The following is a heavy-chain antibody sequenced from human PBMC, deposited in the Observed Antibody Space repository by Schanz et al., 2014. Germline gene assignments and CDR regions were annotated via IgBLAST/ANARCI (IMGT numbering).Heavy chain of an antibody. CDR2: ISGSGGRT. D-gene: IGHD6-13*01. V-gene: IGHV3-23*01. Sequence: EVQLLESGGGLVQPGGSLRLSCAASGFTFSSYAMSWVRQAPGKGLEWVSAISGSGGRTHYADSVKGRFTISRDNAKTTLYLQMDSLIPSHTAVYSCSKAVAAAEGYLPNWFDSWGQGTLVTVSS. CDR1: GFTFSSYA. CDR3: SKAVAAAEGYLPNWFDS. J-gene: IGHJ5*01.